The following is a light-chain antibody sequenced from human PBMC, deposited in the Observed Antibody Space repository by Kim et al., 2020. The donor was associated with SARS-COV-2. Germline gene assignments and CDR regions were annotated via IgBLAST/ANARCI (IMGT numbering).Light chain of an antibody. CDR3: QHYGGSAYT. CDR2: GAS. J-gene: IGKJ2*01. CDR1: RSVVSSY. Sequence: SPPGGGAALSCWAGRSVVSSYLAWYLQKPGQAPSLLIYGASIRATGIPDRFSGSGSGTDFTLTISSLAPDDFAVYYCQHYGGSAYTFGQGTKLEI. V-gene: IGKV3-20*01.